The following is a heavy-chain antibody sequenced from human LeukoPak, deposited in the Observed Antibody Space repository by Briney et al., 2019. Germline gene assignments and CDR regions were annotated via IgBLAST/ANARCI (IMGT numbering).Heavy chain of an antibody. J-gene: IGHJ4*02. CDR3: ARVTVGFDY. D-gene: IGHD2-15*01. Sequence: GGSLRLSCAASGFTFRSYWMSWVRQAPGKGLEWVANIKQDGSEKYYVDSVKGRFTISRDNAKNSLYLQMNSLRAEDTAIYYCARVTVGFDYWGQGTLVTVSS. CDR2: IKQDGSEK. CDR1: GFTFRSYW. V-gene: IGHV3-7*01.